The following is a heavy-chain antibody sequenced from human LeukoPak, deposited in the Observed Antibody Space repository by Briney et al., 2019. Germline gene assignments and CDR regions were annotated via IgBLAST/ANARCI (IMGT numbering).Heavy chain of an antibody. CDR1: GDSVSSNSAA. CDR3: ARDVQDMAVDYYYYGMDV. D-gene: IGHD2-15*01. J-gene: IGHJ6*02. V-gene: IGHV6-1*01. CDR2: TYYRSKWYN. Sequence: SQTLSLTCALSGDSVSSNSAAWNWIRQSPSRGLEWLGRTYYRSKWYNDYAVSVKSRITINPDTSKDQFSLQLNSVTPEDTAVYYCARDVQDMAVDYYYYGMDVWGQGTTVTVSS.